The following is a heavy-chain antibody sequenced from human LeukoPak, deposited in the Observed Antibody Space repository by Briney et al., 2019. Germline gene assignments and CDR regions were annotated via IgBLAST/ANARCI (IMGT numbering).Heavy chain of an antibody. CDR3: ASITPGY. D-gene: IGHD1-14*01. J-gene: IGHJ4*02. V-gene: IGHV3-74*01. Sequence: GGSLRLSCVASGFTFNKYWMHWVRQAAGKGLVWVSRINPDGSSADYADSVKGRFTISRDNAKNTLYLQMYTLRAEDTALYFCASITPGYWGQGNLVTVSS. CDR1: GFTFNKYW. CDR2: INPDGSSA.